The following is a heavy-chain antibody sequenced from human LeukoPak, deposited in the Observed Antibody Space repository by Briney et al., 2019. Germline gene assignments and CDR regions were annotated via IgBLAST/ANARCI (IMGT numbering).Heavy chain of an antibody. Sequence: ASVKVSCKVSGYTLTELSMHWVRQAPGKGLEWMGGFDPEDGETIYAQKFQGRVTMTEDTSTDTAYMEPSSLRSEDTAVYYCATVDGSRLWFGEPNNPNYYYYGMDVWGQGTTVTVSS. V-gene: IGHV1-24*01. CDR2: FDPEDGET. CDR1: GYTLTELS. D-gene: IGHD3-10*01. J-gene: IGHJ6*02. CDR3: ATVDGSRLWFGEPNNPNYYYYGMDV.